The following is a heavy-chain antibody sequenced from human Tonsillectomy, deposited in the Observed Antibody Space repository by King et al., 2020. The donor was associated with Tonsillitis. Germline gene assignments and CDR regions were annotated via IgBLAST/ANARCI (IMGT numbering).Heavy chain of an antibody. CDR1: GGSLIGYY. CDR3: ARGYSYGYDAFDI. J-gene: IGHJ3*02. Sequence: VQLQQWGAGLLKPSETLSLTCAVYGGSLIGYYWSWIRQPPGKGLGWIGEISHSGSTNYNPSLKSLVTISVDTSKNQFSLKLSPVTAAYTAVYYCARGYSYGYDAFDIWGQGTMVTVSS. D-gene: IGHD5-18*01. V-gene: IGHV4-34*01. CDR2: ISHSGST.